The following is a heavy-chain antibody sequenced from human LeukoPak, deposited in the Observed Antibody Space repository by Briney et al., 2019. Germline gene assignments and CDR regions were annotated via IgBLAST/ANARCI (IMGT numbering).Heavy chain of an antibody. J-gene: IGHJ5*02. V-gene: IGHV3-30*04. CDR3: ARAIVVVITS. Sequence: PGGSLRFSCAASRFTFSSYAMHWVRQAPGKGLEWVAVISYDGSNKYYADSVKGRFTISRDNSKNTPYLQMNSLRAEDTAVYYCARAIVVVITSWGQGTLVTVSS. CDR2: ISYDGSNK. D-gene: IGHD3-22*01. CDR1: RFTFSSYA.